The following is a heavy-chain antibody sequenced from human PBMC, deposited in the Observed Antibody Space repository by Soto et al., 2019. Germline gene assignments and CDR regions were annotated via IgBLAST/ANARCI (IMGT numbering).Heavy chain of an antibody. Sequence: QVQLQESGPGLVKPSGTLSLTCTVSGGSMSSSNWWNWVRQPPGKGLEWIGETHQSGRTNYNPSLKSRVTLSVDKSKNECSLIVSSVTAADTAGYYCARSEATVLDYWGQGTLVTVSS. CDR1: GGSMSSSNW. CDR3: ARSEATVLDY. D-gene: IGHD4-17*01. V-gene: IGHV4-4*02. CDR2: THQSGRT. J-gene: IGHJ4*02.